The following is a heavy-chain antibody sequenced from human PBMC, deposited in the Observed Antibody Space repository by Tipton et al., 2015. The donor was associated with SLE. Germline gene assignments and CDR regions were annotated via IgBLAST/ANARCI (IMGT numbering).Heavy chain of an antibody. J-gene: IGHJ3*02. CDR2: IYYSGST. D-gene: IGHD3-10*01. V-gene: IGHV4-59*11. Sequence: TLSLTCTVSGGSISSHYWSWIRQPPGKGLECIGYIYYSGSTNYNPSLKSRVTISVDTSKNQFSLKLSSVTAADTAVYYCARGGGPHAFDIWGQGTMVTVSS. CDR1: GGSISSHY. CDR3: ARGGGPHAFDI.